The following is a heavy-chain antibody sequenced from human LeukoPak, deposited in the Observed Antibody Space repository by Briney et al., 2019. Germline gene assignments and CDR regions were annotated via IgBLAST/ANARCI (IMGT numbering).Heavy chain of an antibody. CDR3: AREGALYDSGDHYLSWFDP. D-gene: IGHD3-22*01. CDR1: GGSFSGYY. J-gene: IGHJ5*02. CDR2: INHSGST. Sequence: SETLSLTCAVYGGSFSGYYWSWIRQPPGKGLEWIGEINHSGSTNYNPSLKSRVTISVDTSKNQFSLKLSSVTAADTAVYYCAREGALYDSGDHYLSWFDPWGQGTLVTVSS. V-gene: IGHV4-34*01.